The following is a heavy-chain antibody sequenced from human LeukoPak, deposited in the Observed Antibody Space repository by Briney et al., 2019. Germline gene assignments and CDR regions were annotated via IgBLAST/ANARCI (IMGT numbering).Heavy chain of an antibody. V-gene: IGHV4-31*03. Sequence: SETLSLTCTVSGGSISSGGFYWSWIRQHPGKGLEWIGYIYYSGSTYYNPSLKSRVTISVDTSKNQFSLKLSSVTAADTAVYYCARGSGDYILPLDYWGQGTLVTVSS. CDR1: GGSISSGGFY. CDR2: IYYSGST. D-gene: IGHD4-17*01. CDR3: ARGSGDYILPLDY. J-gene: IGHJ4*02.